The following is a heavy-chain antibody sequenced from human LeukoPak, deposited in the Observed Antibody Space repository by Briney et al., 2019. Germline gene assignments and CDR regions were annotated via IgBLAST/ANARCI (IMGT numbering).Heavy chain of an antibody. D-gene: IGHD6-19*01. V-gene: IGHV3-7*03. CDR3: VSGWYYFDY. J-gene: IGHJ4*02. CDR1: GVTFSIYW. Sequence: PGGSLRLSCAASGVTFSIYWMNWVRQAPGKGLEWVANIKQDGSEKYYVDSVKGRFTISRDNTKNSLYLQMNSLRAEDTAVYYCVSGWYYFDYWGQGTLVTVSS. CDR2: IKQDGSEK.